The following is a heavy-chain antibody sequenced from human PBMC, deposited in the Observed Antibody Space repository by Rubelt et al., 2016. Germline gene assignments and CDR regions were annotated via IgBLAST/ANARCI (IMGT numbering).Heavy chain of an antibody. CDR2: ITQDGSEK. CDR3: ATDYLGY. V-gene: IGHV3-7*05. J-gene: IGHJ4*02. Sequence: EVQLVESGGGLVQPGGSLRLSCAASGFTFSSYWMSWVRQAPGKGLEWVANITQDGSEKYYVDSVKGRFTISRDNAKNSLSLQMISLRADDTAVYYCATDYLGYWGQGTLVTVSS. CDR1: GFTFSSYW.